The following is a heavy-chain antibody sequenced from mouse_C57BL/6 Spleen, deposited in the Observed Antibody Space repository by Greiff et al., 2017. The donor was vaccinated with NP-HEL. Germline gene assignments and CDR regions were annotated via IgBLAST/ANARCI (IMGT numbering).Heavy chain of an antibody. V-gene: IGHV1-42*01. J-gene: IGHJ3*01. CDR3: ARPDSSGWAY. Sequence: VQLKQSGPELVKPGASVKISCKASGYSFTGYYMNWVKQSPEKSLEWIGEINPSTGGTTYNQKFKAKATLTVDKSSSTAYMQLKSLTSEDSAVYYCARPDSSGWAYWGQGTLVTVSA. CDR2: INPSTGGT. D-gene: IGHD3-2*02. CDR1: GYSFTGYY.